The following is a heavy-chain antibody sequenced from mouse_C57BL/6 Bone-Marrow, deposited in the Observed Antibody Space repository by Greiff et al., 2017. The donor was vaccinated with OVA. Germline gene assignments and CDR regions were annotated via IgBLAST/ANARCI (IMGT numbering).Heavy chain of an antibody. CDR3: ARNDYDAGFDY. V-gene: IGHV1-82*01. CDR1: GYAFSSSW. Sequence: QVQLQQSGPELVKPGASVTISCKASGYAFSSSWMHWVKQRPGKGLEWIGRIYPGDGDTNYNGKFKGKATLTADKSSSTAYMQLSSLTSEDSAVYFCARNDYDAGFDYWGQGTTLTVSS. J-gene: IGHJ2*01. CDR2: IYPGDGDT. D-gene: IGHD2-4*01.